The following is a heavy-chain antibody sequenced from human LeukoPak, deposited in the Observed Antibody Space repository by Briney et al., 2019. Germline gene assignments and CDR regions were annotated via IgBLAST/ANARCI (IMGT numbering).Heavy chain of an antibody. CDR1: GGSFSGYY. CDR3: ARGPRELLFDY. D-gene: IGHD1-26*01. CDR2: INHSGST. J-gene: IGHJ4*02. Sequence: PSETLSLTCAVYGGSFSGYYWSWIRQPPGKGLEWIGEINHSGSTNYNPSLKSRVTISVDTSKNQFSLKLSSVTAADTAVYYCARGPRELLFDYWGQGTLVTVSS. V-gene: IGHV4-34*01.